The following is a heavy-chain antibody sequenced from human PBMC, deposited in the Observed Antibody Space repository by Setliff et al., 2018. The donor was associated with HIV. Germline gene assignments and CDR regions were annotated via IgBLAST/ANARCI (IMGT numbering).Heavy chain of an antibody. Sequence: PGESLTISCKTSGYSFNTYWIGWVRQMPGKGLEWMAIFYPGDSDTRYSPSFQSQVTVSADKSIGTAYLQWDSLKASDTALYFCARAPNSPYYNNFWYADHWGQGTLVTVSS. CDR1: GYSFNTYW. CDR2: FYPGDSDT. CDR3: ARAPNSPYYNNFWYADH. J-gene: IGHJ5*02. V-gene: IGHV5-51*01. D-gene: IGHD3-10*01.